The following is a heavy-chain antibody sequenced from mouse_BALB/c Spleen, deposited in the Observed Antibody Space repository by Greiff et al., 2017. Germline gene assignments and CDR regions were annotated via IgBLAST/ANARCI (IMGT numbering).Heavy chain of an antibody. J-gene: IGHJ4*01. Sequence: EVKVVESGGGLVQPGGSLKLSCAASGFTFSSYGMSWVRQTPDKRLELVATINSNGGSTYYPDSVKGRFTISRDNAKNTLYLQMSSLKSEDTAMYYCARVYYMDYWGQGTSVTVSS. CDR3: ARVYYMDY. V-gene: IGHV5-6-3*01. CDR1: GFTFSSYG. CDR2: INSNGGST. D-gene: IGHD2-1*01.